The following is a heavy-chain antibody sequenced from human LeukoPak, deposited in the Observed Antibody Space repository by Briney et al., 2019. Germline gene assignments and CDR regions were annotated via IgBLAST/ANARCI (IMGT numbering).Heavy chain of an antibody. CDR2: IRSKAYGGTT. CDR1: GFTFGDYA. Sequence: GGSLRLSCTASGFTFGDYAMSWVRQAPGKGLEWVGFIRSKAYGGTTEYAASVKGRFTISRDDSKSIAYLQMNSLKTEDTAVYYCTREYSSSWQNYYYYYMDVWGKGTTVTVSS. CDR3: TREYSSSWQNYYYYYMDV. J-gene: IGHJ6*03. V-gene: IGHV3-49*04. D-gene: IGHD6-13*01.